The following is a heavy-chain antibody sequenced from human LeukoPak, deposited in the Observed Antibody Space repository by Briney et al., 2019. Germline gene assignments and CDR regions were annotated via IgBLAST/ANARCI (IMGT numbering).Heavy chain of an antibody. D-gene: IGHD2-21*02. Sequence: ASVKVSCKASGYSFTDYYMHWVRQAPGQGLEWMGRINPNNGGTDFAQKFQGRVTMTRDTSIRTAYMELSRLTSDDTAVYYCAKAGSSMTAVDYWGQGTLVTVSS. J-gene: IGHJ4*02. V-gene: IGHV1-2*06. CDR2: INPNNGGT. CDR3: AKAGSSMTAVDY. CDR1: GYSFTDYY.